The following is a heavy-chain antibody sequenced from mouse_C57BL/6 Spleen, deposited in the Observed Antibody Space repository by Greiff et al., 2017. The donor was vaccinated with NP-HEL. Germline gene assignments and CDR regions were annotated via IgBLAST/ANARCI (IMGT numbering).Heavy chain of an antibody. Sequence: QVQLQQSGAELVRPGASVTLSCKASGYTFTDYEMHWVKQTPVHGLEWIGAIDPETGGTAYHQKFKGKAILTADKSSSTAYMELRSLTSEDSAVYYGTSARFFAYWGQGTLVTVSA. V-gene: IGHV1-15*01. CDR2: IDPETGGT. D-gene: IGHD6-1*01. J-gene: IGHJ3*01. CDR3: TSARFFAY. CDR1: GYTFTDYE.